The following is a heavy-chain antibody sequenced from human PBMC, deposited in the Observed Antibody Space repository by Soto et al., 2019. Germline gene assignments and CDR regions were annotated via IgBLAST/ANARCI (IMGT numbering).Heavy chain of an antibody. V-gene: IGHV1-3*01. Sequence: ASVKVSCKASGFAFSNYAMHWVRQAPGQRLEWMGWINAGNGNTKYSQNFQGRVTITRDTSASTAYMELSSLRSEDTAVYYCARGPYYYDSNQNQYFQHWGQGTLVTVSS. CDR3: ARGPYYYDSNQNQYFQH. J-gene: IGHJ1*01. D-gene: IGHD3-22*01. CDR1: GFAFSNYA. CDR2: INAGNGNT.